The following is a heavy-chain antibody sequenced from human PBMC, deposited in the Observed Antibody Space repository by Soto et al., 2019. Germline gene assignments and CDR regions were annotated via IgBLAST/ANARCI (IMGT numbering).Heavy chain of an antibody. J-gene: IGHJ5*02. CDR1: GYTFTSYG. CDR3: AGDLKRLLYNWFDP. Sequence: ASVKVSCKASGYTFTSYGISWVRQAPGQGLEWMGWISAYNGNTNYAQKLQGRVTMTTDTSTSTAYMELRSLRSDDTAVHYCAGDLKRLLYNWFDPRGQGTLVTVSS. V-gene: IGHV1-18*04. CDR2: ISAYNGNT. D-gene: IGHD6-25*01.